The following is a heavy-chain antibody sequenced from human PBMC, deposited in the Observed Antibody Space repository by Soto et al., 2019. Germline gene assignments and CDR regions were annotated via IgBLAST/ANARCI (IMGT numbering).Heavy chain of an antibody. CDR1: GYTFTGYY. D-gene: IGHD3-3*01. CDR2: INPNSGGT. Sequence: ASVKVPSKAFGYTFTGYYMDWVRQAPGPGLEWMGWINPNSGGTNYAQKFQGWVTMTRDTSISTAYMELSRLRSDDTAVYYCARGSLQAYDFYSGYYGLFDYWGQGTLVTVS. CDR3: ARGSLQAYDFYSGYYGLFDY. J-gene: IGHJ4*02. V-gene: IGHV1-2*04.